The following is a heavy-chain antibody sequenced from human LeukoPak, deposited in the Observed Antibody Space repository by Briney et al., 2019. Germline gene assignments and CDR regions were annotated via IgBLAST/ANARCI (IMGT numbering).Heavy chain of an antibody. CDR1: GFSLSTSGMR. V-gene: IGHV2-70*04. CDR2: IDWDGDK. D-gene: IGHD6-19*01. J-gene: IGHJ4*02. CDR3: ARMSGWSYNFDY. Sequence: SGPALVKPTQTLTLTCTFSGFSLSTSGMRVCWIRQPPGKALEWLARIDWDGDKFYSTSLKTRLTSSKDTSKNQVVVTMTNMDPVDTATYYCARMSGWSYNFDYWGQGTLVTVSS.